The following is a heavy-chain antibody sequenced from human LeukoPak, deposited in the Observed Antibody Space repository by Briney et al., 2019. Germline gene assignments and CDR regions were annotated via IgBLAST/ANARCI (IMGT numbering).Heavy chain of an antibody. CDR2: IYHGDSDT. D-gene: IGHD1-26*01. V-gene: IGHV5-51*01. CDR3: ARLGITGPNDY. CDR1: GFSLPCYW. J-gene: IGHJ4*02. Sequence: GESLKIFCWGSGFSLPCYWIGWVRQMPGKGLEWMGIIYHGDSDTRYSPSFQGQVTISVDKYISTAYLQWSSLKASDTAMYYCARLGITGPNDYWGQGTLVTVSS.